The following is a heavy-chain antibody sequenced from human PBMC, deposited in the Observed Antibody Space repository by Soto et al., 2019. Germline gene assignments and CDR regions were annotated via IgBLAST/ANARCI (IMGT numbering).Heavy chain of an antibody. J-gene: IGHJ5*02. CDR3: AKDIVVVPAAISLPPGFDP. CDR2: ISGSGGST. Sequence: GGSLRLSCAASGFTFSSYAMSWVRQAPGKGLEWVSAISGSGGSTYYADSVKGRFTISRDNSKNTLYLQMNSLRAEDTAVYYCAKDIVVVPAAISLPPGFDPWGQGTLVTVSS. CDR1: GFTFSSYA. V-gene: IGHV3-23*01. D-gene: IGHD2-2*01.